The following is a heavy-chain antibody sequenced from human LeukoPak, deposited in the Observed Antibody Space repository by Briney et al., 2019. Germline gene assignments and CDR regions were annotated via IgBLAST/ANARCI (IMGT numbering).Heavy chain of an antibody. Sequence: PGGSLRLSCAASGFTFSSYAMSWVRQAPGKGLEWVSAISGSGGSTYYADSVEGRFTISRDNSKNTLYLQMNSLRAKDTAVYYCAKTARNMITFGGVMSYWGQGTLVTVSS. CDR2: ISGSGGST. J-gene: IGHJ4*02. D-gene: IGHD3-16*01. V-gene: IGHV3-23*01. CDR3: AKTARNMITFGGVMSY. CDR1: GFTFSSYA.